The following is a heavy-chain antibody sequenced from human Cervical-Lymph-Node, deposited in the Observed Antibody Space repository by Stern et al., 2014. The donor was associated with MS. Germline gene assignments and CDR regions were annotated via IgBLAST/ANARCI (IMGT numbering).Heavy chain of an antibody. V-gene: IGHV4-59*01. J-gene: IGHJ4*02. CDR3: ARGRFVAGWTNKPIDY. D-gene: IGHD6-19*01. Sequence: QVQLQESGPGLVKPSETLSLTCNVSGGSISSNYWNWVRQPPGKGLEWIGYIYNSGSTDYNPSLKSRVTISVDTSKNQFSLKLSSVTAADTAVYYCARGRFVAGWTNKPIDYWGQGTLVTVSS. CDR2: IYNSGST. CDR1: GGSISSNY.